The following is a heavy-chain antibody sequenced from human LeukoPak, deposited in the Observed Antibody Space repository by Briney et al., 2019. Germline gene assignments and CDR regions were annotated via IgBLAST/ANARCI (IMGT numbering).Heavy chain of an antibody. J-gene: IGHJ6*03. CDR1: GGSISSYY. CDR2: IYYSGST. D-gene: IGHD5-18*01. Sequence: SETLSLTCTVSGGSISSYYWSWIRQPPGKGLEWIGYIYYSGSTNCNPSLKSRVTISVDTSKNQFSLKLSSVTAAGTAVYYCARGGYSYGIYYYYYMDVWGKGTTVTVSS. V-gene: IGHV4-59*01. CDR3: ARGGYSYGIYYYYYMDV.